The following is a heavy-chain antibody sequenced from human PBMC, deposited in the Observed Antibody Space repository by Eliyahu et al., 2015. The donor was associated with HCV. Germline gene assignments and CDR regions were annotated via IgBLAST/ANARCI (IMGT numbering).Heavy chain of an antibody. J-gene: IGHJ4*02. CDR2: IKQDGSEK. Sequence: EVQLVESGGGLVQPGGSLRLSXAASGFXFSSYWMSWVRQAPGKGLEWVANIKQDGSEKYYVDSVKGRFTISRDNAKNSLYLQMNSLRAEDTAVYYCARGHDYGDYELEFWGQGTLVTVSS. CDR1: GFXFSSYW. D-gene: IGHD4-17*01. CDR3: ARGHDYGDYELEF. V-gene: IGHV3-7*01.